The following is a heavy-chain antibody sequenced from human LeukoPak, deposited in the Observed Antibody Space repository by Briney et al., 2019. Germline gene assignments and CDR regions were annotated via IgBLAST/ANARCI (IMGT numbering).Heavy chain of an antibody. J-gene: IGHJ4*02. CDR1: GFTFDDYA. CDR2: ISWDGGST. CDR3: AKGTLGDYRAGPDY. V-gene: IGHV3-43D*03. D-gene: IGHD4-17*01. Sequence: GGSLRLSCAASGFTFDDYAMHWVRQVPGKGLGWVSFISWDGGSTYYADSVKGRFTISRDNSKNSLYLQMNSLRAEDTALYYCAKGTLGDYRAGPDYWGRGTLVTVSS.